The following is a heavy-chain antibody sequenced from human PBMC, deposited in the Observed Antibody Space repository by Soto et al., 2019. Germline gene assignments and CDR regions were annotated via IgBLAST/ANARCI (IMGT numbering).Heavy chain of an antibody. CDR3: ARLATRYYFDY. J-gene: IGHJ4*02. D-gene: IGHD1-1*01. CDR2: IKHRGSI. CDR1: GGSISSGGYS. V-gene: IGHV4-30-2*01. Sequence: TLSLTSSVPGGSISSGGYSWSWILQPPGKGLEGIGYIKHRGSIYYKPSLESRVTISVDRSKNQFSLKLSSVTAADTAVYYCARLATRYYFDYWDQGTQVTGSS.